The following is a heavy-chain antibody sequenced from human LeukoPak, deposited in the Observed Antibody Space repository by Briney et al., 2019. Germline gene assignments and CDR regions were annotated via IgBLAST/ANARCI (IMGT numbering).Heavy chain of an antibody. J-gene: IGHJ4*02. CDR3: AKVEHPLSYDFWSGPHDY. CDR1: GFTFSSYA. V-gene: IGHV3-23*01. Sequence: PGGSLRLSCAASGFTFSSYAMSWVRQAPGKGLEWVSGISGSGGSTYYADSVKGRFTISRDNSKNTLCLQMNSLRAEDTAVYYCAKVEHPLSYDFWSGPHDYWGQGTLVTVSS. D-gene: IGHD3-3*01. CDR2: ISGSGGST.